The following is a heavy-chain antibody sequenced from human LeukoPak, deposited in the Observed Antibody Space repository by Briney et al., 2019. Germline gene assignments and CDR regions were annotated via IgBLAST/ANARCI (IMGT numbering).Heavy chain of an antibody. CDR1: GGTFSSYA. Sequence: ASVTVSCKASGGTFSSYAISWVRQAPGQGLEWMGGIIPIFGTANYAQKFQGRVTITADESTSTAYMELSSLRSEDTAVYYCARTNIVVVPTAISYYYYGMDVWGQGTTVTVSS. CDR2: IIPIFGTA. J-gene: IGHJ6*02. D-gene: IGHD2-2*01. CDR3: ARTNIVVVPTAISYYYYGMDV. V-gene: IGHV1-69*13.